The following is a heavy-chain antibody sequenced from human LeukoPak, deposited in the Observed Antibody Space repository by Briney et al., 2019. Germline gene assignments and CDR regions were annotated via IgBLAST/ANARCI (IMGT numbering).Heavy chain of an antibody. CDR3: AFSLVLRYFDPTRGEDY. D-gene: IGHD3-9*01. CDR2: ISSSGSTI. V-gene: IGHV3-48*03. J-gene: IGHJ4*02. CDR1: GFTFSSYE. Sequence: PGGSLRLSCAASGFTFSSYEMNWVRQAPGKGLEWVSYISSSGSTIYYADSVKGRFTISRDNAKNSLYLQMNSLRAEDTAVYYCAFSLVLRYFDPTRGEDYWGQGTLVTVSS.